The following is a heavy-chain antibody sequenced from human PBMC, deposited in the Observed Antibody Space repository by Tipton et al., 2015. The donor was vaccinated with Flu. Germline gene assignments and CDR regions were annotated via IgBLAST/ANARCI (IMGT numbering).Heavy chain of an antibody. D-gene: IGHD3-10*01. CDR2: MYTSGST. Sequence: TLSLTCTVSGASINSGAYYWTWIRQSAGGGLAWIGRMYTSGSTAYNPSLKSRVTISVDTSRNQFSLNLKSVTAADTAVYLCARDRGWPASLDYWGQGILVTVSS. J-gene: IGHJ4*01. CDR1: GASINSGAYY. V-gene: IGHV4-61*02. CDR3: ARDRGWPASLDY.